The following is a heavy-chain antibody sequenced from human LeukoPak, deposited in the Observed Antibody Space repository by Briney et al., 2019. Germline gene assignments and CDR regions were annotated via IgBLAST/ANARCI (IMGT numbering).Heavy chain of an antibody. CDR3: ARAGYNGSGIPDY. CDR1: GFTVSSNY. J-gene: IGHJ4*02. V-gene: IGHV3-53*01. Sequence: PGGSLRLSCAASGFTVSSNYMSWVRQAPGKGLEWVSVIYSGGSTYYADSVKGRFTISRDNSKNTLYLQMNSLRAEDTAVYYCARAGYNGSGIPDYWGQGTLVTVSS. CDR2: IYSGGST. D-gene: IGHD3-10*01.